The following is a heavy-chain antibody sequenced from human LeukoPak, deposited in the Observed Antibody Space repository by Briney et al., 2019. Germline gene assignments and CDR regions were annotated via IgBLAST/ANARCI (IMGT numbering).Heavy chain of an antibody. CDR1: GGSFSDYY. V-gene: IGHV4-34*01. CDR3: ARGSSSWSDFDY. J-gene: IGHJ4*02. CDR2: INHSGST. D-gene: IGHD6-13*01. Sequence: SETLSLTCAVYGGSFSDYYWSWIRQPPGKGLEWIGEINHSGSTNYNPSLKSRFTISVDTSKNQFSLKLSSVTAADTAVYYCARGSSSWSDFDYWGQGTLVTVSS.